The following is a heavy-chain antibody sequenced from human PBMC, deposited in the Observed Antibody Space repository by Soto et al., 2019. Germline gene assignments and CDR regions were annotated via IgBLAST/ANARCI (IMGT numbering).Heavy chain of an antibody. CDR1: GSGFSSFA. CDR3: ATGAAYDYDTSRY. D-gene: IGHD3-22*01. J-gene: IGHJ4*02. V-gene: IGHV3-30-3*01. CDR2: VFNDESSI. Sequence: QVQLVESGGGVVQPGRSLRLSCTASGSGFSSFAMHWIRQPPGTGLELVAVVFNDESSISYADSVKGRFTISSDTSRNTLYLQMTSLTLEDTALYYCATGAAYDYDTSRYWGQGTLVTVAS.